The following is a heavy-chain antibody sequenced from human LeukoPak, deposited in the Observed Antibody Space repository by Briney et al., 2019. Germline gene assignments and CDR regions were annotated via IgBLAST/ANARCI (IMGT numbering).Heavy chain of an antibody. V-gene: IGHV4-59*01. Sequence: SETLSLTCTVSGGSISSYYWSWIRQPPGKGLEWIGYIYYSGSTNYNPSLKSRVTISVDTSKNQFSLKLSSVTAADTAVHYCARDSSSSWYEVRREGFDPWGQGTLVTVSS. CDR3: ARDSSSSWYEVRREGFDP. CDR1: GGSISSYY. J-gene: IGHJ5*02. D-gene: IGHD6-13*01. CDR2: IYYSGST.